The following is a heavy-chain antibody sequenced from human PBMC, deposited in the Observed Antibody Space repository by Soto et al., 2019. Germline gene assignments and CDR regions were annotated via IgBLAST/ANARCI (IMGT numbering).Heavy chain of an antibody. CDR1: GGSFSGYY. V-gene: IGHV4-34*01. CDR2: INHSGST. D-gene: IGHD3-22*01. Sequence: SETLSLTCAVYGGSFSGYYWSWIRQPPGKGLEWIGEINHSGSTNYNPSLKSRVTISVDTSKNQFSLKLSSVTAADTAVYYCASGSYYDSSGYSTWLDYFDYWGQGTLVTVSS. J-gene: IGHJ4*02. CDR3: ASGSYYDSSGYSTWLDYFDY.